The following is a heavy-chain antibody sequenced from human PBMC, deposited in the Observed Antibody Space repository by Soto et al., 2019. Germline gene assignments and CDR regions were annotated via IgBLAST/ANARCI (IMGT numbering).Heavy chain of an antibody. CDR1: GFTFSSYD. D-gene: IGHD6-13*01. CDR2: IGTAGDT. CDR3: ARGLYSSSWHPYGMDV. J-gene: IGHJ6*02. Sequence: GGSLRLSCAASGFTFSSYDMHWVRQATGKGLEWVSAIGTAGDTYYPGSVKGRFTISRENAKNSLYLQMNSLRAEDTAVYYCARGLYSSSWHPYGMDVWGQGTTVTVSS. V-gene: IGHV3-13*01.